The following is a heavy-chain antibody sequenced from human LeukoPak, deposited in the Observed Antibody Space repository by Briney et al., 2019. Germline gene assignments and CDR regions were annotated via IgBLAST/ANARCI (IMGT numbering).Heavy chain of an antibody. D-gene: IGHD3-10*01. CDR3: ARDLWFGELPPFDY. CDR1: GFTFSSYW. V-gene: IGHV3-7*01. Sequence: GGSLRLSCAASGFTFSSYWMSWVRQAPGKGLEWVANIKQDGSEKYYVDSVKGRFTISRDNAKNSLYLQMNSLRAEDTAVYYCARDLWFGELPPFDYWGQGTLVTVS. J-gene: IGHJ4*02. CDR2: IKQDGSEK.